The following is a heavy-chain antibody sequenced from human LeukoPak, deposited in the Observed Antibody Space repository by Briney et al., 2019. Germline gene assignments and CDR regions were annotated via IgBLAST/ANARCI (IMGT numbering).Heavy chain of an antibody. J-gene: IGHJ4*02. CDR3: ATALGWNYKFAY. Sequence: ASVKVSCKVSGYTLTELSMHWVRQAPGKGLEWMGGFDPEDGGTIYAQKFQGRVTMTEDTSTDTAYMELSSLRSEDTAVYYCATALGWNYKFAYWGQGTLVTVSS. V-gene: IGHV1-24*01. D-gene: IGHD1-7*01. CDR2: FDPEDGGT. CDR1: GYTLTELS.